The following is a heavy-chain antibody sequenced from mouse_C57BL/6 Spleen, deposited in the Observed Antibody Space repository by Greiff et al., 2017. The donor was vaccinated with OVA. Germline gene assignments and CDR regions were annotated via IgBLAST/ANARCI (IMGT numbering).Heavy chain of an antibody. V-gene: IGHV1-55*01. J-gene: IGHJ3*01. CDR3: ASYYYGSRAWFAY. D-gene: IGHD1-1*01. Sequence: VQLQQPGAELVKPGASVKMSCKASGYTFTSYWITWVKQRPGQGLEWIGDIYPGSGSTNYNEKFKSKATLTVDTSSSTAYMQLSSLTSEDSAVYYCASYYYGSRAWFAYWGQGTLVTVSA. CDR2: IYPGSGST. CDR1: GYTFTSYW.